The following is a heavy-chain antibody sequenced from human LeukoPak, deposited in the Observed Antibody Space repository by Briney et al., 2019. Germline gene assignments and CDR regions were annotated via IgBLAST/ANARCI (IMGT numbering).Heavy chain of an antibody. V-gene: IGHV4-34*01. Sequence: SETLSLTCAVYGGSFSGYYWSWIRQPPGKGLEWIGEINHSGSTNYNPSLKSRVTISVDTSKNQFSLKLSSVTAADTAVYYCARGRAKRITMVRGTRRTYYFDYWGQGTLVTVSS. CDR3: ARGRAKRITMVRGTRRTYYFDY. D-gene: IGHD3-10*01. CDR1: GGSFSGYY. CDR2: INHSGST. J-gene: IGHJ4*02.